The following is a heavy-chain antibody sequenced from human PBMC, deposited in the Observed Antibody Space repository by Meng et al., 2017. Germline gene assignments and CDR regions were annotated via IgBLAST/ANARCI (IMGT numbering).Heavy chain of an antibody. Sequence: GESLKISCAASGFTFSSYEMNWVRQAPGKGLEWVSYISSSGSTIYYADSVKGRFTISRDNAKNSLYLQMNSLRAEDTAVYYCARDFRELRYFDWFNAFDIWGQGTRVTVSS. CDR3: ARDFRELRYFDWFNAFDI. J-gene: IGHJ3*02. CDR1: GFTFSSYE. CDR2: ISSSGSTI. V-gene: IGHV3-48*03. D-gene: IGHD3-9*01.